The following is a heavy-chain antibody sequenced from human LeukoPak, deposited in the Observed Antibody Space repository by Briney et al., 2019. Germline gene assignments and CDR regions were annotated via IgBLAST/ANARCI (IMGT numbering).Heavy chain of an antibody. CDR3: ATGDSSSWYRSNYFDY. CDR2: FDPEDGET. Sequence: GASVKVSCKVSGYTLTELSMHWVRQAPGKGLEWMGGFDPEDGETIYAQKFQGRVTMTEDTSTDTAYMELSSLRSEDTAVYYCATGDSSSWYRSNYFDYWGQGTLVTVSS. CDR1: GYTLTELS. V-gene: IGHV1-24*01. D-gene: IGHD6-13*01. J-gene: IGHJ4*02.